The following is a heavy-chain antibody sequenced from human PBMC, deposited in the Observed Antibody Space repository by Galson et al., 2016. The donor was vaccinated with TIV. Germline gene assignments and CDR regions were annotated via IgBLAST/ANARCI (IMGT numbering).Heavy chain of an antibody. CDR3: ARSTARGTCIDY. J-gene: IGHJ4*02. CDR1: GFSLNTSGMR. D-gene: IGHD3-10*01. V-gene: IGHV2-70*04. Sequence: PALVKPTQTLTLTCTFSGFSLNTSGMRVSWIRQPPGKALEWLARIDWDDDEFYSTSLKSRLTISKDTSKNQVVLRMMNLDPEDTATYFCARSTARGTCIDYWGQGTLVTVSS. CDR2: IDWDDDE.